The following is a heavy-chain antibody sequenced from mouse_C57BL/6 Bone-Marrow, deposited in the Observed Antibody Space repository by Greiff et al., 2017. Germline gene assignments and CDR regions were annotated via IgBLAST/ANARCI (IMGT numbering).Heavy chain of an antibody. D-gene: IGHD1-1*01. V-gene: IGHV14-2*01. CDR2: IDPEDGET. J-gene: IGHJ3*01. Sequence: VQLKQSGAELVKPGASVKLSCTASGFNIKDYYMPWVKQRTEQGLEWIGRIDPEDGETKYAPKFQGKATITADTSSKTAYLQLSSLTSEDTAVYYCARDYGSSPWFAYWGQGTLVTVSA. CDR1: GFNIKDYY. CDR3: ARDYGSSPWFAY.